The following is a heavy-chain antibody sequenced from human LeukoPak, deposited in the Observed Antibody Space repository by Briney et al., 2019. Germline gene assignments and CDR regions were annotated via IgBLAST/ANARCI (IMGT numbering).Heavy chain of an antibody. J-gene: IGHJ4*02. CDR2: IYTSRST. CDR1: GGSISSYY. D-gene: IGHD2-2*01. Sequence: SETLSLTCTVSGGSISSYYWSWIRQPAGKGLEWIGRIYTSRSTNYNPSLKSRVTMSVDTSKNQFSLKLSSVTAADTAVYYCARNTRRIVVVPAAFDYWGQGTLVTVSS. V-gene: IGHV4-4*07. CDR3: ARNTRRIVVVPAAFDY.